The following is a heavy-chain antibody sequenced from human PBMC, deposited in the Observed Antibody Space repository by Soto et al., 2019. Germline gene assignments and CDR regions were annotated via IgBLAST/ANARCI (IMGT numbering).Heavy chain of an antibody. Sequence: GGSLRLSCAASGFTFSSYAMSWVRQAPGKGLEWVSAISGSGGSTYYADSVKGRFTISRDNSKNTLYLQMNSLRAEDTAVYYCGKKTTPYGGYDYTPFDYGGQGTLVTVP. V-gene: IGHV3-23*01. D-gene: IGHD5-12*01. J-gene: IGHJ4*02. CDR1: GFTFSSYA. CDR3: GKKTTPYGGYDYTPFDY. CDR2: ISGSGGST.